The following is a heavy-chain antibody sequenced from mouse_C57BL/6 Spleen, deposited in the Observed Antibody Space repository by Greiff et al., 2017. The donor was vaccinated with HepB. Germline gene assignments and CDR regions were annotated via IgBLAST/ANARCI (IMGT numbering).Heavy chain of an antibody. J-gene: IGHJ3*01. CDR2: IDPETGGT. Sequence: LQESGAELVRPGASVTLSCKASGYTFTDYEMHWVKQTPVHGLEWIGAIDPETGGTAYNQKFKGKAILTADKSSSTAYMELRSLTSEDSAGYYCTREEDPRGFAYWGQGTLVTVSA. V-gene: IGHV1-15*01. CDR3: TREEDPRGFAY. CDR1: GYTFTDYE.